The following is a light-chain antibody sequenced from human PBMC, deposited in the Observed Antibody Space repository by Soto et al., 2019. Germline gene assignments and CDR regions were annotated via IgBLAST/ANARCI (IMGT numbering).Light chain of an antibody. J-gene: IGLJ3*02. CDR2: GNS. CDR3: QSYDSGLSGGV. CDR1: SSNIGAGYD. V-gene: IGLV1-40*01. Sequence: QSVLTQPPSVSGAPGQRVTISCTGSSSNIGAGYDVHWYQQLPGTAPKLLIYGNSNRPSGVPDRFSGSKSGTSASLAITGLEAEDGADDYCQSYDSGLSGGVFGGGTKLTVL.